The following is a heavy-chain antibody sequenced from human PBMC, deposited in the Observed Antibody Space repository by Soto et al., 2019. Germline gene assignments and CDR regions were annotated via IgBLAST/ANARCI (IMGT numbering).Heavy chain of an antibody. D-gene: IGHD3-22*01. CDR2: IIPIFGTA. CDR1: GGTFSSYA. J-gene: IGHJ5*02. CDR3: ASPYYYDSSGYWNWFDP. Sequence: QVQLVQSGAEVKKPGSSVKVSCKASGGTFSSYAISWVRQAPGQGLEWMGGIIPIFGTANYAQKFQGRVTITAEESTSTAYIERSSLRSEDTAVYYCASPYYYDSSGYWNWFDPWGQGTLVTVSS. V-gene: IGHV1-69*12.